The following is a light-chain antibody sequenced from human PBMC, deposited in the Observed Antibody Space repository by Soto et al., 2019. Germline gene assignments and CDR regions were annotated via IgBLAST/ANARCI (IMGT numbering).Light chain of an antibody. CDR2: AAS. CDR1: QSISSY. J-gene: IGKJ1*01. CDR3: QQSYSNPRT. V-gene: IGKV1-39*01. Sequence: DIQVTQSPSSLSASIGDRVTITCRASQSISSYLNWYQQKPGKAPKLLIYAASSLQSGVPSRFSGSGSGTDFTLTISSLQPEDFATYYCQQSYSNPRTFAQGTKVDIK.